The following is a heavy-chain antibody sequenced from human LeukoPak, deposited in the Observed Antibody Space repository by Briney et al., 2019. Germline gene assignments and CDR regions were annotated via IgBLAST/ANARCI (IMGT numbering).Heavy chain of an antibody. Sequence: GGSLRLSCAASGFTFSSYWMSWVRQAPGKGLEWVSVIYSGGNTYYADSVKGRFTISRDNSKNTLYLQMNSLRAEDTAVYYCARAHGVTIFGVIMYDAFDVWGQGTMVTVSS. CDR3: ARAHGVTIFGVIMYDAFDV. CDR2: IYSGGNT. V-gene: IGHV3-53*01. J-gene: IGHJ3*01. CDR1: GFTFSSYW. D-gene: IGHD3-3*01.